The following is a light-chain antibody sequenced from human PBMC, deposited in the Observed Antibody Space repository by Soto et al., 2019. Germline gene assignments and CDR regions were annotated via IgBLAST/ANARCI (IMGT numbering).Light chain of an antibody. CDR1: QSVSTY. CDR2: DAS. CDR3: QQRSNWPPLT. V-gene: IGKV3-11*01. J-gene: IGKJ4*01. Sequence: EIVLTQSPGTLSLSPGERATLSCRASQSVSTYLAWYQQKPGQAPRLLIYDASNRATGIPARFSGSGSGTDFTLTISSLEPEDCAVYYCQQRSNWPPLTFGGGTKVEIK.